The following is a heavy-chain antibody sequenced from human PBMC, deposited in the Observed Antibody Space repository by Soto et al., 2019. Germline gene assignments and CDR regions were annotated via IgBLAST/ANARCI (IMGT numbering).Heavy chain of an antibody. J-gene: IGHJ5*02. CDR3: AKAKFGYSYGFDWFDP. V-gene: IGHV3-23*01. CDR1: GFTFSSYA. Sequence: EVQLLESGGGLVQPGGSLRLSCAASGFTFSSYAMSWVRQAPGKGLEWVSAISGSGGSTYYADSVKGRFTISRDNSKNTLYLQMNSLRAEDTAVYYCAKAKFGYSYGFDWFDPWGQGTLVTVSS. D-gene: IGHD5-18*01. CDR2: ISGSGGST.